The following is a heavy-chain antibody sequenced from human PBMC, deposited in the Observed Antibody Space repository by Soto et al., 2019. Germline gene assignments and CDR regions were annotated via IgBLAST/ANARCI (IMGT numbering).Heavy chain of an antibody. J-gene: IGHJ6*02. CDR2: MNSGCRS. V-gene: IGHV3-23*01. CDR1: GFTFSNYS. CDR3: AKALQYSSSRDYFYYGMDV. D-gene: IGHD6-6*01. Sequence: GGSLRLSCAASGFTFSNYSMSWVRQAPGKGLEWVSGMNSGCRSYYADSVKGRFTISRDTSKNMLYLQMNSLRADDTAVFYCAKALQYSSSRDYFYYGMDVWGQGTTVTV.